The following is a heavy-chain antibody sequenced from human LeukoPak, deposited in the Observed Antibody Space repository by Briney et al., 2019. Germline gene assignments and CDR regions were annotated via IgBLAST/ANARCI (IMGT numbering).Heavy chain of an antibody. CDR1: GFTFSSYW. CDR2: IKQDGSEK. Sequence: PGGSLRLSCAASGFTFSSYWMSWVRQAPGKGLEWVANIKQDGSEKYYVDSVKGRFTISRDNAKNSLYLQMNSLRAEDTAVYYCARVRVRGVIPTYFDYWGQGTLVTVYS. J-gene: IGHJ4*02. CDR3: ARVRVRGVIPTYFDY. V-gene: IGHV3-7*01. D-gene: IGHD3-10*01.